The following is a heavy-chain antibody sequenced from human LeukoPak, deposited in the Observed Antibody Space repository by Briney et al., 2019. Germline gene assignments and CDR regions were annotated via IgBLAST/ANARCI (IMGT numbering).Heavy chain of an antibody. Sequence: GGSLRLSCVASGFTFDTYSMNWIRQAPGKGLEWTSYITDDSKTMYYADSVKGRFTTSGDNAKNALYLQMNSLRGEDTAVYYCVARGGWARFDYWGQGTLVTVSS. D-gene: IGHD6-19*01. CDR1: GFTFDTYS. CDR2: ITDDSKTM. V-gene: IGHV3-48*04. CDR3: VARGGWARFDY. J-gene: IGHJ4*02.